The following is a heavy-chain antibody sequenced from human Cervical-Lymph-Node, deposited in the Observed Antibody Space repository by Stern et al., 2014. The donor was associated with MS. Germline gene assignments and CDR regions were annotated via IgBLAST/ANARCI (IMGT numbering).Heavy chain of an antibody. J-gene: IGHJ6*02. CDR3: VRGLLSQYYYGLDV. V-gene: IGHV3-74*02. D-gene: IGHD2/OR15-2a*01. Sequence: VQLVESGGGFVKPGGSLRLSCAGSGFTFSTYCMHSVRQCPGKGLVWISRINSDGTNTHYADSVKGRFTISRDNAKNTLYLQLNSLRAEDTAVYYCVRGLLSQYYYGLDVWGQGTAVTVSS. CDR1: GFTFSTYC. CDR2: INSDGTNT.